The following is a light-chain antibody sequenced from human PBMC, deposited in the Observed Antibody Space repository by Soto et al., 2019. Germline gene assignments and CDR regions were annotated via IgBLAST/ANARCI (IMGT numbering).Light chain of an antibody. V-gene: IGKV3-15*01. CDR3: HQYDDWPPA. CDR2: GPS. Sequence: TQSPATLSVSPGERATLSCRARRSGNTNVAWYQQKPGQAPRLLIYGPSTRASGIPARFSGSGSGREFTLTINSLQSEDFAVYYCHQYDDWPPAFGQGTKVDIK. J-gene: IGKJ1*01. CDR1: RSGNTN.